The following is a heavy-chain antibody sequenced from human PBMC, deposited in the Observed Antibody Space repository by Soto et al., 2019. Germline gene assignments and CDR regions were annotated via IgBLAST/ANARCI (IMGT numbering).Heavy chain of an antibody. V-gene: IGHV4-31*03. CDR1: GGSISSGGYY. Sequence: QVQLQESGPGLVKPSQTLSLTCTVSGGSISSGGYYWNWIRQHPGKGLEWIGYISYSGNTYYNPSLKSRVTISVDTSKNQFSLKLSSVTAADTAVYHCARGAVVTATPFDYWGQGTLVTVSS. D-gene: IGHD2-21*02. J-gene: IGHJ4*02. CDR3: ARGAVVTATPFDY. CDR2: ISYSGNT.